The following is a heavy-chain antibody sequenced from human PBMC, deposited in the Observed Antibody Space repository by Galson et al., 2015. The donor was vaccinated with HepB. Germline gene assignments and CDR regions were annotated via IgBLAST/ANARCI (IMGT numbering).Heavy chain of an antibody. V-gene: IGHV3-23*01. CDR3: APVGGSCTTDTCYPQGYDC. CDR1: GFTFSNYF. J-gene: IGHJ4*02. CDR2: ISRSGDKT. D-gene: IGHD2/OR15-2a*01. Sequence: SLRLSCAASGFTFSNYFISWVRQAPGKGLEWVSAISRSGDKTYYADSVKGRFTISRDNSRNTLFLQMNSLRVDDTAIYYCAPVGGSCTTDTCYPQGYDCWGQGTLVTVSS.